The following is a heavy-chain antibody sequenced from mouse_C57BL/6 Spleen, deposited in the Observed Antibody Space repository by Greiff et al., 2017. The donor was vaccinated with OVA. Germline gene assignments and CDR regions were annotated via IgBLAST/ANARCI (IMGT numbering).Heavy chain of an antibody. Sequence: VKVVESGPGLVAPSQSLSITCTVSGFSLTSYAISWVRQPPGKGLEWLGVIWTGGGTNYNSALKSRLSISKDNSKSQVFLKMNSLQTDDTARYYCARKGDYYGSSYWYFDVWGTGTTVTVSS. D-gene: IGHD1-1*01. J-gene: IGHJ1*03. CDR1: GFSLTSYA. CDR3: ARKGDYYGSSYWYFDV. CDR2: IWTGGGT. V-gene: IGHV2-9-1*01.